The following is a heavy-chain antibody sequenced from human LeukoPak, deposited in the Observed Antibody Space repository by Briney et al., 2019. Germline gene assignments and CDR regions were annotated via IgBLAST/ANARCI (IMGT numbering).Heavy chain of an antibody. D-gene: IGHD1-26*01. J-gene: IGHJ3*02. V-gene: IGHV4-59*01. CDR3: ARDGGKGAFDI. CDR1: GGSISSYY. CDR2: IYYSGST. Sequence: KPSETLSLTCTVSGGSISSYYWSWIRQPPGKGLEWIGYIYYSGSTNYNPSLKSRVTISVDTSKNQFSLKLSSVTAADTAVYYCARDGGKGAFDIWGQGTMVTVSS.